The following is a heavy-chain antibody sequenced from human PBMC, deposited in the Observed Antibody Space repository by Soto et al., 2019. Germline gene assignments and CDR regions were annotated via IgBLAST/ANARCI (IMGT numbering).Heavy chain of an antibody. CDR1: GGSVSVYY. D-gene: IGHD2-21*02. CDR3: ALRPTRVVTQDRDY. J-gene: IGHJ4*02. Sequence: SETLSLTCAVYGGSVSVYYWRWIRHPPGKGLEWIGEINHSGSTNYNPSLKSRVTISVDTSKNQFSLKLSSVTAADTAVYYCALRPTRVVTQDRDYWGQGTLVTVSS. CDR2: INHSGST. V-gene: IGHV4-34*01.